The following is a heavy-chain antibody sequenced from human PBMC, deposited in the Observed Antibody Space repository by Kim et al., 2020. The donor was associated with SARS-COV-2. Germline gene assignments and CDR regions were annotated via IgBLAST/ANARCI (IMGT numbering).Heavy chain of an antibody. J-gene: IGHJ6*02. CDR1: GYTFTSYY. V-gene: IGHV1-46*01. CDR2: INPSGGST. CDR3: ARDLRFYDFWSGYYGDRWWYYYYGMDV. Sequence: ASVKVSCKASGYTFTSYYMHWVRQAPGQGLEWMGIINPSGGSTSYAQKFQGRVTMTRDTSTSTVYMELSSLRSEDTAVYYCARDLRFYDFWSGYYGDRWWYYYYGMDVWGQGTTVTVSS. D-gene: IGHD3-3*01.